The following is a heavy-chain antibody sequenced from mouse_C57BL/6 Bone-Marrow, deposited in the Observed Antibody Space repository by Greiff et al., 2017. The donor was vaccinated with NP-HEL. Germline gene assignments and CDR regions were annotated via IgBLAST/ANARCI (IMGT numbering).Heavy chain of an antibody. D-gene: IGHD1-1*01. CDR3: ARVPPCYYGSSHYFDY. CDR2: IYPGSGST. J-gene: IGHJ2*01. CDR1: GYTFTSYW. Sequence: QVQLQQPGAELVKPGASVMMSCKASGYTFTSYWITWVKQRPGQGLEWIGAIYPGSGSTNYNEQFTSKATLTVDTSSSTAYMQLSSLTSKDSAVDYCARVPPCYYGSSHYFDYWGQGTTLTVSS. V-gene: IGHV1-55*01.